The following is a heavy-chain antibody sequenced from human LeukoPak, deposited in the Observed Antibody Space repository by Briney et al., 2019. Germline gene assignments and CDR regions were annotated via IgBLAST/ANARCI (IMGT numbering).Heavy chain of an antibody. CDR1: GYSISSGYS. CDR3: AELGITMIGGV. CDR2: ISSSGSTI. Sequence: LSLTCTVSGYSISSGYSWGWIRQPPEKGLEWVSYISSSGSTIYYADSVKGRFTISRDNAKNSLYLQMNSLRAEDAAVYYCAELGITMIGGVWGKGTTVTISS. V-gene: IGHV3-11*04. D-gene: IGHD3-10*02. J-gene: IGHJ6*04.